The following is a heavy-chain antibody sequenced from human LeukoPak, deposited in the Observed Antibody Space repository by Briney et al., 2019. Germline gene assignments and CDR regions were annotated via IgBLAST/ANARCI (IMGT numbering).Heavy chain of an antibody. CDR3: ARGAAAAGRGYNWFDP. CDR1: GYTFTGYY. V-gene: IGHV1-2*04. D-gene: IGHD6-13*01. J-gene: IGHJ5*02. Sequence: ASVKVSCKASGYTFTGYYMHWVRQAPGQGLEWMGWINPNSGGTNYAQKFQGWVTMTRDTSISTAYMELSRLRSDDTAVYYCARGAAAAGRGYNWFDPWGQGTLVTVSS. CDR2: INPNSGGT.